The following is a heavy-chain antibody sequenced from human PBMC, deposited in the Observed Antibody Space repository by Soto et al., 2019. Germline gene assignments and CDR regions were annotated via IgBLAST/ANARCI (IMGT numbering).Heavy chain of an antibody. Sequence: QVQLVESGGGVVQPGRSLRLSCAASGFTFSSYAIHWVRQAPGKGLEWVAVISYDGSNKYYADSVKGRFTFSRDNSKNTLYLQMNSLRAEDTAVYYCARALRFLEWEIDIWGQGTMATVSS. J-gene: IGHJ3*02. CDR1: GFTFSSYA. CDR3: ARALRFLEWEIDI. D-gene: IGHD3-3*01. CDR2: ISYDGSNK. V-gene: IGHV3-30-3*01.